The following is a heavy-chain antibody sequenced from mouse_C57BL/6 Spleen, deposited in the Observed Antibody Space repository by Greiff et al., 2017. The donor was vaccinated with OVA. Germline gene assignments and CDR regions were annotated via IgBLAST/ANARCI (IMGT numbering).Heavy chain of an antibody. D-gene: IGHD1-1*01. CDR3: ARRALYYGSSPYWYFDV. J-gene: IGHJ1*03. Sequence: QVQLQQPGAELVMPGASVKLSCKASGYTFTSYWMHWVKQRPGQGLEWIGEIDPSDSYTNYNQKFKGKSTLTVDKSSSTAYMQLSSLTSEDSAVYYCARRALYYGSSPYWYFDVWGTGTTVTVSS. CDR2: IDPSDSYT. CDR1: GYTFTSYW. V-gene: IGHV1-69*01.